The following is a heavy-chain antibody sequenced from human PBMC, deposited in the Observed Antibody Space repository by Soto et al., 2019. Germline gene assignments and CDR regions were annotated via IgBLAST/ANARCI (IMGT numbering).Heavy chain of an antibody. CDR1: GGTFSSYA. D-gene: IGHD4-4*01. V-gene: IGHV1-69*01. CDR3: ARDGLAPGVTPGHSSLMYV. CDR2: IIPIFGTA. Sequence: QVQLVQSGAEVKKPGSSVKVSCKASGGTFSSYAISWVRQAPGQGLEWMGGIIPIFGTANYAQKFQGRVTITADESTSTAYMELSSLRSEDTAVYYCARDGLAPGVTPGHSSLMYVWGQGTTVTVSS. J-gene: IGHJ6*02.